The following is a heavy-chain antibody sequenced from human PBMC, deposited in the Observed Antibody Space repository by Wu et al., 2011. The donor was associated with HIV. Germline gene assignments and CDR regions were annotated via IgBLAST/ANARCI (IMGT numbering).Heavy chain of an antibody. CDR3: ARDGSSASSICTYNHXGRR. J-gene: IGHJ6*03. CDR2: ISAYNGDT. CDR1: GYTFTNYA. V-gene: IGHV1-18*01. D-gene: IGHD6-6*01. Sequence: QVQLVQSGAEVKKPGASVKVSCKASGYTFTNYAIHWVRQAPGQGLEWMGWISAYNGDTNYAQKLQDRVTMTTDTSTSTAYMGAEEPENLTTTAVYYCARDGSSASSICTYNHXGRRGDKGTDGHRLL.